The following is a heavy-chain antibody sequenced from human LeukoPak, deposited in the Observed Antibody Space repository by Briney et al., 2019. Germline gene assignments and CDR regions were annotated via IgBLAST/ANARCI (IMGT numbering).Heavy chain of an antibody. J-gene: IGHJ4*02. D-gene: IGHD3-22*01. CDR1: GGSFSGYY. CDR3: ARQFRRRYYYDSSGYNDY. Sequence: PSETLSLTCAVYGGSFSGYYWSWIRQPPGKGLEWVGEINHSGSTNYNPSLKSRVTISVDTSKNQFSLKLSSVTTADTAVYYCARQFRRRYYYDSSGYNDYWGQGTLVTVSS. CDR2: INHSGST. V-gene: IGHV4-34*01.